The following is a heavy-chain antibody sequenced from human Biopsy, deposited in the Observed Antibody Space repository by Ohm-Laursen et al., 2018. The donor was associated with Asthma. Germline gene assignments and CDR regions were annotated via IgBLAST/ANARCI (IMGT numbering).Heavy chain of an antibody. V-gene: IGHV1-69*01. Sequence: SSVKVSCKASGGTFSIYPITWVRQAPGQGLEWMGGIIPIFDTPNSAQKFQGRVTITADESTSTGYMELSSLRSEDTAVYYCASSGGNYGFYGMDVWGQGTTVTVSS. J-gene: IGHJ6*02. CDR2: IIPIFDTP. D-gene: IGHD4-11*01. CDR1: GGTFSIYP. CDR3: ASSGGNYGFYGMDV.